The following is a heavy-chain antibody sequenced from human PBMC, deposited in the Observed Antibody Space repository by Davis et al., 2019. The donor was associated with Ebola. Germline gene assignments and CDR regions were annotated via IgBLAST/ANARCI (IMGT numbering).Heavy chain of an antibody. V-gene: IGHV3-48*03. D-gene: IGHD5-18*01. Sequence: GGSLRLSCAASGLTFSRYEMTWVRQAPGKGLEWVSYISNSGSSIYYADSVKGRFTISRDNAKSSLYLQMNSLRAEDTAVYYCANNYIYENWGQGTLVTVSS. CDR1: GLTFSRYE. J-gene: IGHJ4*02. CDR3: ANNYIYEN. CDR2: ISNSGSSI.